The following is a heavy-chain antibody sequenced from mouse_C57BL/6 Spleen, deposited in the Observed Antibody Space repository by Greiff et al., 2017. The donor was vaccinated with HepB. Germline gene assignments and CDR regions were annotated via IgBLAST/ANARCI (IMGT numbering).Heavy chain of an antibody. Sequence: QVQLQQSGAELVRPGTSVKVSCKASGYAFTNYLIEWVKQRPGQGLEWIGVINPGSGGTNYNEKFKGKATLTADKSSSTAYMQRSSLTSEDSAVYFCARSPITTVVVPYFDYWGQGTTLTVSS. CDR2: INPGSGGT. D-gene: IGHD1-1*01. CDR1: GYAFTNYL. J-gene: IGHJ2*01. V-gene: IGHV1-54*01. CDR3: ARSPITTVVVPYFDY.